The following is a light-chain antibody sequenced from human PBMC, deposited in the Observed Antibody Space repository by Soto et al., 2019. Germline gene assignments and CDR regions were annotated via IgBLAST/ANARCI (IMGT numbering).Light chain of an antibody. CDR2: GAS. V-gene: IGKV3-20*01. J-gene: IGKJ1*01. CDR1: QSVSTRS. Sequence: EIVLTQSPCTLSLSPLERSTLSCRASQSVSTRSLAWYQQKPGQAPRLLISGASSRAADIPDRFSGSGSGTDFTLTINRLEPEDFAVYYCQQYDSSPRTFGQGTKVDIK. CDR3: QQYDSSPRT.